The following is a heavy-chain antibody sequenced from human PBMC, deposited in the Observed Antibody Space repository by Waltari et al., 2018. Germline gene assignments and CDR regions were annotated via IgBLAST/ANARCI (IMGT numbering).Heavy chain of an antibody. CDR2: MTASGLM. CDR3: AKDEGARLAPTFGMDA. D-gene: IGHD6-6*01. Sequence: EMQLLESGGALVQPGGYLRLCCAASGFPFSTYTMNWVRQAPGQGLEWVAVMTASGLMDYGDSVKGRFIISRDNSKNTLYLEMYRLRVEDTARYYCAKDEGARLAPTFGMDAWGQGTAVIVSS. V-gene: IGHV3-23*01. CDR1: GFPFSTYT. J-gene: IGHJ6*02.